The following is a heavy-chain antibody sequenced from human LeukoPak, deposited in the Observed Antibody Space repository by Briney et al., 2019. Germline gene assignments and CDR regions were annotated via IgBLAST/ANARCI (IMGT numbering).Heavy chain of an antibody. CDR2: IYYSGST. CDR3: ARFYYGDHDY. CDR1: GGSISSYY. J-gene: IGHJ4*02. V-gene: IGHV4-59*08. Sequence: SETLSLTCTVSGGSISSYYWRWIRQPPGKGLEWIGYIYYSGSTNYNPSLKSRVTISVDTSKNQFSLKLSSVTAADTAVYYCARFYYGDHDYWGQGTLVTVSS. D-gene: IGHD4-17*01.